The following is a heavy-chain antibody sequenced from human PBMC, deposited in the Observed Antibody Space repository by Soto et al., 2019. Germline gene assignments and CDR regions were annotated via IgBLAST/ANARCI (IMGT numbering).Heavy chain of an antibody. CDR3: AKDLSRYCSSTSCLGLFDY. CDR2: ISGSGGST. J-gene: IGHJ4*02. Sequence: GGSLRLSCAASGFTFSSYAMSWVRQAPGKGLEWVSAISGSGGSTYYADSVKGRFTISRDNSKNTLYLQMNSLRAEDTAVYYCAKDLSRYCSSTSCLGLFDYWGQGTLVTVSS. D-gene: IGHD2-2*01. CDR1: GFTFSSYA. V-gene: IGHV3-23*01.